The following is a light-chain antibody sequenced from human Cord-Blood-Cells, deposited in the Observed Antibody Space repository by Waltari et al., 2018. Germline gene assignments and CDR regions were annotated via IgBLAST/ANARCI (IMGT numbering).Light chain of an antibody. J-gene: IGKJ4*01. CDR3: QQSYSTPLT. V-gene: IGKV1-39*01. CDR1: QSISSY. CDR2: AES. Sequence: DIQMTQSPSSLSASVGDRVTITCRASQSISSYLNWYQQKPGKAPKLLLYAESILQSGVPARFSGSGSVTYFTLTISSLQPEDFATYYCQQSYSTPLTFGGGTKVEIK.